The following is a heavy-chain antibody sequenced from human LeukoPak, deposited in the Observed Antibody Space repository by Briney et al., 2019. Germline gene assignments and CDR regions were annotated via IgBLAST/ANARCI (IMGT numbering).Heavy chain of an antibody. CDR2: IYTSGST. CDR3: ARDPITMVRGVWYYGMDV. Sequence: SETLSLTCTVSGGSISSGSYYWSWIRQPAGKGLEWIGRIYTSGSTNYNPSLKSRVTISVDTSKNQFSLKLSSVTAADTAVYCCARDPITMVRGVWYYGMDVWGQGTTVTVFS. CDR1: GGSISSGSYY. D-gene: IGHD3-10*01. V-gene: IGHV4-61*02. J-gene: IGHJ6*02.